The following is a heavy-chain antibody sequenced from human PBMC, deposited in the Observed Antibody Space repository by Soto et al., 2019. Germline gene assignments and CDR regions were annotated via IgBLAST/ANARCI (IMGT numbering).Heavy chain of an antibody. CDR3: ARDVFWGRYYDFWSGYPLLDGMDV. CDR2: ISAYNGNT. J-gene: IGHJ6*02. V-gene: IGHV1-18*04. Sequence: ASVKVSCQASGYTFTSYGISWVRQAPGQGLEWMGWISAYNGNTNYAQKLQGRVTMTTDTSTSTAYMELRSLRSDDTAVYYCARDVFWGRYYDFWSGYPLLDGMDVWGQGTTVTVSS. CDR1: GYTFTSYG. D-gene: IGHD3-3*01.